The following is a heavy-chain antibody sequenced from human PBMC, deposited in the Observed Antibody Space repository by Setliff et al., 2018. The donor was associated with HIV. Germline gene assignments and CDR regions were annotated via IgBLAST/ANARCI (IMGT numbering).Heavy chain of an antibody. CDR3: AREAPGENYPDY. J-gene: IGHJ4*02. V-gene: IGHV7-4-1*02. CDR2: INTETGTP. CDR1: GYMFSLYG. D-gene: IGHD1-7*01. Sequence: GASVKVSCKTSGYMFSLYGIHWRRQAPGQNLEWMGWINTETGTPTYAPGFTGRSVLSLDTSVSAAYLEISSLVAEDSALYYCAREAPGENYPDYWGQGTMVTVSS.